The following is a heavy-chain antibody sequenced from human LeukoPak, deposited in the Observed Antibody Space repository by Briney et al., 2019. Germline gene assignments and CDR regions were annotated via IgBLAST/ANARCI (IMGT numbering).Heavy chain of an antibody. CDR1: GGSISTYY. V-gene: IGHV4-59*12. CDR3: ARVVATARVFDY. J-gene: IGHJ4*02. D-gene: IGHD5-12*01. CDR2: IDYSGST. Sequence: SETLSLTCTVSGGSISTYYWSWVRQSPGKGLEWIGHIDYSGSTNYNPSLESRVAMSVDTSKNQFSLKLSSVTAADTAVYYCARVVATARVFDYWGQGTLVTVSS.